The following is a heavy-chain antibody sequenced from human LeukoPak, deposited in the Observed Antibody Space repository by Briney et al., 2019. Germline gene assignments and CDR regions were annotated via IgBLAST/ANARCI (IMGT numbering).Heavy chain of an antibody. Sequence: GGSLRLSCAGSGFTFSSYGMHWVRQAPGKGLEWMAVISYDGNNKYYADSVKGRFTISRDNSKNTLYLQIDSLRAEDTAVYYCAKDRLGTLDAFDIWGQGTMVTVSS. CDR2: ISYDGNNK. J-gene: IGHJ3*02. D-gene: IGHD3-9*01. CDR1: GFTFSSYG. V-gene: IGHV3-30*18. CDR3: AKDRLGTLDAFDI.